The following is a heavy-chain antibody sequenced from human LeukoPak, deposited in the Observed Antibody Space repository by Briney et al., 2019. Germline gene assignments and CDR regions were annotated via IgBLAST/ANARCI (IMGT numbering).Heavy chain of an antibody. CDR3: ARPSSGWQYDAFDI. V-gene: IGHV4-59*08. D-gene: IGHD6-19*01. J-gene: IGHJ3*02. CDR2: IYYSGST. CDR1: GGSISSYY. Sequence: SETLSLTRTVSGGSISSYYWSWIRQPPGKGLEWIGYIYYSGSTNYNPSLKSRVTISVDTSKNQFSLKLSSVTAADTAVYYCARPSSGWQYDAFDIWGQGTMVTVSS.